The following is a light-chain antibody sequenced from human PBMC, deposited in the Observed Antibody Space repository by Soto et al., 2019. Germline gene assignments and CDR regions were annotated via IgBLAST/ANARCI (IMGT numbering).Light chain of an antibody. J-gene: IGKJ5*01. CDR2: GAS. Sequence: EIVLTQSPGTLSLSPGERSTLSCMTIQSVSSSYLAWYQQKPGQAPRLLIYGASSRATGIPDRFSGSGSGTDFTLTISRLEPEDFAVYYCQQYGSSPPITFGQGTRLEIK. CDR1: QSVSSSY. V-gene: IGKV3-20*01. CDR3: QQYGSSPPIT.